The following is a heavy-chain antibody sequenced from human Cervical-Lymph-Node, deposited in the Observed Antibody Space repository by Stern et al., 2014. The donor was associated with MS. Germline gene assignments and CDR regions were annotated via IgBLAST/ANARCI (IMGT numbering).Heavy chain of an antibody. D-gene: IGHD6-19*01. CDR2: IKHDGSEK. CDR1: GFTFSSYW. Sequence: EVQLLESGGGLVQPGGSLRLSCAASGFTFSSYWMSWVRQAPGKGLEWVANIKHDGSEKYFVDSVKGRFTISRDNAKNSLYLQMNSLRAEDTAVYYCARERRRSVALDYWGQGTLVTVSS. V-gene: IGHV3-7*01. CDR3: ARERRRSVALDY. J-gene: IGHJ4*02.